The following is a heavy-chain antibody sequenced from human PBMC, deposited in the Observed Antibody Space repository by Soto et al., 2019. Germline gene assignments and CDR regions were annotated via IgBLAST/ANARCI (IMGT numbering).Heavy chain of an antibody. CDR3: TTLYGDYALIDY. CDR1: GFTFSNAW. CDR2: IKSKTDGGAT. V-gene: IGHV3-15*01. D-gene: IGHD4-17*01. Sequence: EVQLVESGGGLVKPGGSLRLSCAASGFTFSNAWMSWVRQAPGKGLEWVGRIKSKTDGGATDYAAPVKGRFTISRDDSKNTLYLQMNSLKTEDTAVYYCTTLYGDYALIDYWGQGTLVTVSS. J-gene: IGHJ4*02.